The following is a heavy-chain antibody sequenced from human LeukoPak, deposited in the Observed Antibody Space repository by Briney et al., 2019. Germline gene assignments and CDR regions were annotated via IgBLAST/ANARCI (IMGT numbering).Heavy chain of an antibody. J-gene: IGHJ4*02. CDR3: ARLNFRGGEALHFDS. V-gene: IGHV4-4*09. Sequence: SETLSLTCSVSGGSLTNYYGGWIRQPPGKGLEFIGYIHSDGTTNYDSSLQSRFAISLDTSKIPLSLRLYSLTAADTALYFCARLNFRGGEALHFDSWGQGTLVTVSS. D-gene: IGHD3-16*01. CDR1: GGSLTNYY. CDR2: IHSDGTT.